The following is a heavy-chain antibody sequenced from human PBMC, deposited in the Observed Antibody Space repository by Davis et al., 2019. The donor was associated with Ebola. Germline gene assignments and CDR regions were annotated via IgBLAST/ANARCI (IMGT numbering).Heavy chain of an antibody. CDR2: ISDSGGST. CDR1: GSTVSSYA. CDR3: ARDVGGRAGY. V-gene: IGHV3-23*01. J-gene: IGHJ4*02. Sequence: PGGSLRLSCAASGSTVSSYAMSWVRQAPGKGLQWVSSISDSGGSTYYADSVKGRFTISRDNSKNTLFLQMNSLRADDTAVYYCARDVGGRAGYWGQGTLVTVSS.